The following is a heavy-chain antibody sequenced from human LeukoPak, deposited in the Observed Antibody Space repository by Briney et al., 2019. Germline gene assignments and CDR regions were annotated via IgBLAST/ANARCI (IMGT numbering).Heavy chain of an antibody. J-gene: IGHJ4*02. D-gene: IGHD5-12*01. CDR2: IYYSGST. CDR1: GGSISSYY. V-gene: IGHV4-59*01. Sequence: SETLSLTCTVSGGSISSYYWSWIRQPPGKGLEWIGYIYYSGSTNYNPSLKSRVTISVDTSKNQFSLKLSSVTAADTAVYYCARMGGYDLSLDYWGQGTLVTVSS. CDR3: ARMGGYDLSLDY.